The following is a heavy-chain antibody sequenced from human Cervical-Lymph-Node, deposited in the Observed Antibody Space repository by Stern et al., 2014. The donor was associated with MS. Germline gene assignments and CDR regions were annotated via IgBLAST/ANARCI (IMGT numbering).Heavy chain of an antibody. Sequence: QVQLQESGPGLVKPSQTLSLTCTVSGGSISSGGYYWSWIRPHPGKGLVWIVYISFSASTYSNPSLESLVTISVDTSKNQFSLKLSSVTAADTAVYYCARVRIAGEDYFDYWGQGTLVTVSS. CDR3: ARVRIAGEDYFDY. CDR1: GGSISSGGYY. CDR2: ISFSAST. J-gene: IGHJ4*02. D-gene: IGHD3-10*01. V-gene: IGHV4-31*01.